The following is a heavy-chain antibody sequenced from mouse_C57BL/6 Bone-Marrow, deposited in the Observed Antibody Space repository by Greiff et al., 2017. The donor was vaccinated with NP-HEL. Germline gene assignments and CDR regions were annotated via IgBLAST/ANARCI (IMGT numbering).Heavy chain of an antibody. D-gene: IGHD1-1*01. V-gene: IGHV1-26*01. J-gene: IGHJ4*01. CDR2: INPNNGGT. CDR3: ASITTVGAMDY. Sequence: EVQLQQSGPELVKPGASVKISCKASGYTFTDYYMNWVKQSHGKSLEWIGDINPNNGGTSYNQKFKGKATLTVDKSSSTAYMELRSLTSEDSAVYYCASITTVGAMDYWGQGTSVTVSS. CDR1: GYTFTDYY.